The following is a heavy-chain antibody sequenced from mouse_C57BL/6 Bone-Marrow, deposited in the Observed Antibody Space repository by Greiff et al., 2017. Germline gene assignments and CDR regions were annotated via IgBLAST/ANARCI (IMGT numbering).Heavy chain of an antibody. D-gene: IGHD4-1*01. CDR2: INPNNGGT. V-gene: IGHV1-22*01. J-gene: IGHJ2*01. Sequence: VQLKESGPELVQPGASVKMSCKASGYTFTDYNMHWVKQSHGKSLEWIGYINPNNGGTSYNQKFKGKATLTVNKSSSTAYMELRSLTSEDSAVXYCARKGLGRLDYWGQGTTLTVSS. CDR3: ARKGLGRLDY. CDR1: GYTFTDYN.